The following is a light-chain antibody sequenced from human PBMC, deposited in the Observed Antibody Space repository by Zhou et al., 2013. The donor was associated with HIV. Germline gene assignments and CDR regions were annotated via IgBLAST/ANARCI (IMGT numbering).Light chain of an antibody. CDR3: QKYYGAPLI. Sequence: DIQMTQSPSSLSASVGDRVTITCRASQGISIYLAWYQQKPGKVPKLLIYAASTLQSGVPSRFSGSGSGTDFTLTISSLQPEDVATYYCQKYYGAPLIFGGGTKVEIK. V-gene: IGKV1-27*01. CDR2: AAS. J-gene: IGKJ4*01. CDR1: QGISIY.